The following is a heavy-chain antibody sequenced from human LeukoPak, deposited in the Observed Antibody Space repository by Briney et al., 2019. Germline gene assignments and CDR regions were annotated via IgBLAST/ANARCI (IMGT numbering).Heavy chain of an antibody. CDR2: INPNSGGT. J-gene: IGHJ4*02. CDR3: ARGVLYYDSRGYDYFDY. Sequence: ASVKVSCKASGYTFTGYYMHWVRQAPGQGLEWMGWINPNSGGTNYAQKFQGRVTMTRGTSISTAYMELSRLRSDDTAVYYCARGVLYYDSRGYDYFDYWGQGTLVTVSS. D-gene: IGHD3-22*01. V-gene: IGHV1-2*02. CDR1: GYTFTGYY.